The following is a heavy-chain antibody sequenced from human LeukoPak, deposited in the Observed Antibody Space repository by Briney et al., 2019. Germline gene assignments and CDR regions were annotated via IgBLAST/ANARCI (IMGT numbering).Heavy chain of an antibody. CDR3: ASTRYSSGWYGGYGMDV. D-gene: IGHD6-19*01. CDR2: IYYSGST. V-gene: IGHV4-59*08. Sequence: SETLSLTCTVSGGSISSYYWSWLRQPPGKGLEWIGYIYYSGSTNYNPSLKSRVTISVDTSKNQFSLKLSSVTAADTAVYYCASTRYSSGWYGGYGMDVWGQGTTVTVSS. CDR1: GGSISSYY. J-gene: IGHJ6*02.